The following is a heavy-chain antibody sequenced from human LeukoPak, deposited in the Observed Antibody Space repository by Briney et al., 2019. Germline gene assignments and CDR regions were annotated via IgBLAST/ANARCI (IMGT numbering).Heavy chain of an antibody. J-gene: IGHJ6*02. V-gene: IGHV1-18*01. CDR1: GYTFTSYG. CDR2: ISAYNGNT. CDR3: ARDLDGGSGSSWGMDV. D-gene: IGHD3-10*01. Sequence: ASVKVSCKASGYTFTSYGISWVRQAPGQGLEWMGWISAYNGNTNYAQKLQGRVTMTTDTSTSTAYMELRSLRSDNTAVYYCARDLDGGSGSSWGMDVWGQGTTVTVSS.